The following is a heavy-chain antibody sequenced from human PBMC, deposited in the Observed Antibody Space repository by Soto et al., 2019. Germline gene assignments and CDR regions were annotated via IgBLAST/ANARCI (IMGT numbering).Heavy chain of an antibody. D-gene: IGHD3-9*01. Sequence: VQLLESGGGLVQPGGSLRLSCAASGFTFSNYAMSWVRQAPGKGLEWVSGMSNSGSRTYYADAVKGRFIITRDNSKNTLYLQMNSRRPEDTAVYYCAKADFDILTGYFGDYWGQGTLVSVSS. CDR2: MSNSGSRT. CDR3: AKADFDILTGYFGDY. CDR1: GFTFSNYA. V-gene: IGHV3-23*01. J-gene: IGHJ4*02.